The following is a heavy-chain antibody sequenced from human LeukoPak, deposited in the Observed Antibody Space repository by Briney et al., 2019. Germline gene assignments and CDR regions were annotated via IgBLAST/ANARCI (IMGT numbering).Heavy chain of an antibody. CDR1: GGSISSGDYY. CDR2: IYYSGST. Sequence: SETLSLTCTVSGGSISSGDYYWSWIRQPPGKGLEWIGYIYYSGSTYYNPSLKSRVTISVDTSKNQFSLKLSSVTAADTAAYYCARVGYCSSTSCYSPYWYFDLWGRGTLVTVSS. J-gene: IGHJ2*01. V-gene: IGHV4-30-4*01. CDR3: ARVGYCSSTSCYSPYWYFDL. D-gene: IGHD2-2*01.